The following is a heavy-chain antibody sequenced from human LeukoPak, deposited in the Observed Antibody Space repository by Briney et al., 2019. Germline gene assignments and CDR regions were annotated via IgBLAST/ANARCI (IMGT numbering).Heavy chain of an antibody. CDR1: GFTFSRYT. V-gene: IGHV3-48*02. Sequence: GGSLRLSCAASGFTFSRYTMNWVRQAPGKGLEWISYISNSGSTIYYADSVKGRFTISRDNAKNSLYLQMNSLRDEDTAVYYCARDSRRIAASYYYGMDVWGQGTTVTVSS. CDR2: ISNSGSTI. CDR3: ARDSRRIAASYYYGMDV. J-gene: IGHJ6*02. D-gene: IGHD6-13*01.